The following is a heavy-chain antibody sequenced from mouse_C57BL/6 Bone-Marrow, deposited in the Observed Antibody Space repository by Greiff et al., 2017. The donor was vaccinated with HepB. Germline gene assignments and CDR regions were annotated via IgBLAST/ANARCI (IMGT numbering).Heavy chain of an antibody. CDR2: ILPGSGST. CDR3: ARESWGKRGYYFDY. Sequence: QVQLQQPGAELVMPGASVKLSCKASGYTFTSYWMHWVKQRPGHGLEWIGEILPGSGSTNYNEKFKGKATFTADTSSNTAYMQLSSLTTEDSAIYYCARESWGKRGYYFDYWGQGTTLTVSS. V-gene: IGHV1-9*01. J-gene: IGHJ2*01. D-gene: IGHD2-1*01. CDR1: GYTFTSYW.